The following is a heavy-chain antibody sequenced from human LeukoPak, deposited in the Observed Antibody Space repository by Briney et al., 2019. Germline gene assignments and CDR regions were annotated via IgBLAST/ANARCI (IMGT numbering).Heavy chain of an antibody. Sequence: GGSLRLSCAASGFTFSSYGMHWVRQAPGKGLEWVAVISYDGSNKYYADSVKGRFTISRDNSKNTLYLQMNSLRAEDTAVYYCAKEILYYGMDVWGQGTTVTVSS. V-gene: IGHV3-30*18. CDR3: AKEILYYGMDV. J-gene: IGHJ6*02. CDR2: ISYDGSNK. CDR1: GFTFSSYG.